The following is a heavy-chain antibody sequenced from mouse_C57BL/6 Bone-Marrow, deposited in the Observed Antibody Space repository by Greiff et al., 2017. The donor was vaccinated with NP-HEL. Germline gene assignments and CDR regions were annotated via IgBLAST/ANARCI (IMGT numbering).Heavy chain of an antibody. Sequence: QVQLQQSGAELVKPGASVKLSCKASGYTFTSYWMHWVKQRPGQGLEWIGMIHPNSGSTNYNEKFNSKATLSVDNSSSTAYMQLSILTAEDSTVYYGAKEDYSNTWIAYWGQGTLVTVSA. V-gene: IGHV1-64*01. D-gene: IGHD2-5*01. CDR2: IHPNSGST. CDR1: GYTFTSYW. J-gene: IGHJ3*01. CDR3: AKEDYSNTWIAY.